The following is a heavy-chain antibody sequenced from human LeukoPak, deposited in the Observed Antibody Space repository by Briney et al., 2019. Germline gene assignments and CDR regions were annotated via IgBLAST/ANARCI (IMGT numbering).Heavy chain of an antibody. V-gene: IGHV3-23*01. CDR3: AKSPSPYYDILTGYHTYYFDY. CDR2: ISGSGGST. J-gene: IGHJ4*02. Sequence: GGTLRLSCAASGFTFSSYGMSWVRQAPGKGLEWVSAISGSGGSTYYADSVKGRFTISRDNSKNTLYLQMNSLRVEDTAVYYCAKSPSPYYDILTGYHTYYFDYWGQGTLVTVSS. CDR1: GFTFSSYG. D-gene: IGHD3-9*01.